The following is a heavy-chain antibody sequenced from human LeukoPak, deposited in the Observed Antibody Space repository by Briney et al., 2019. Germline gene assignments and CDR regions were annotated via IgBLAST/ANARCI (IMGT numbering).Heavy chain of an antibody. CDR3: ARSARGYYGSGSYHWFDP. V-gene: IGHV1-18*01. CDR1: GYTFTSYG. D-gene: IGHD3-10*01. Sequence: ASVKVSCKASGYTFTSYGITWVRQAPGQGLEWMGWISTYKGNTNYAQKLQGRVTMTTDTSTSTAYMELRSLRSDDTAVYYCARSARGYYGSGSYHWFDPWGQGTLVTVSS. J-gene: IGHJ5*02. CDR2: ISTYKGNT.